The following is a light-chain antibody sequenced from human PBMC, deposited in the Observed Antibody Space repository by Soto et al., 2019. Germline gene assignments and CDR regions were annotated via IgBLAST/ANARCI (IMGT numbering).Light chain of an antibody. V-gene: IGLV1-51*01. CDR2: DNN. CDR3: GTWDNSLSAGI. Sequence: QSVLTHPPSVTAAPGQKVTISCSRSSSNIGDNFVSWYQQLPGTAPKLLIYDNNKRPSGIPDRFSGSKSGTSAALGITGLQTGDEADYYCGTWDNSLSAGIFGGGTMVTVL. CDR1: SSNIGDNF. J-gene: IGLJ2*01.